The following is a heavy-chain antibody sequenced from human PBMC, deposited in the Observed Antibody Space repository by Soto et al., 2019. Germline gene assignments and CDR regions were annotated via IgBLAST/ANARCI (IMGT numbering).Heavy chain of an antibody. Sequence: EVQLVESGGGLVKPGGSLRLSCAASGFIFSSYTMNWVRQAPGKGLEWVSSISASSTYIYYADSLKGRFTISRDNAYNSLYLQMNSLRAEDTAVYYFARGWLRDPWMYWGQGTVVTVSS. CDR2: ISASSTYI. CDR3: ARGWLRDPWMY. D-gene: IGHD5-12*01. J-gene: IGHJ4*02. V-gene: IGHV3-21*01. CDR1: GFIFSSYT.